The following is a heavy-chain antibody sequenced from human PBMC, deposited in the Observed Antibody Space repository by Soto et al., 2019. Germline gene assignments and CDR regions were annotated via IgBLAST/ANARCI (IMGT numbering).Heavy chain of an antibody. D-gene: IGHD3-22*01. CDR2: IIPIFGTA. V-gene: IGHV1-69*01. J-gene: IGHJ4*02. CDR1: GGTFSSYA. Sequence: QVQLVQSGAEVKKPGSSVKVSCKASGGTFSSYAISWVRQAPGQGLEWMGGIIPIFGTANYAQKFQGRVTITADESTSTAYMELGSLRSEDTGVCYCARDPGFYYDSSRDDYWGQGTLVTVSS. CDR3: ARDPGFYYDSSRDDY.